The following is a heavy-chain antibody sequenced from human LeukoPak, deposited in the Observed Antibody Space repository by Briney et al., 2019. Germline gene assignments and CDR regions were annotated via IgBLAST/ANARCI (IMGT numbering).Heavy chain of an antibody. D-gene: IGHD2-2*01. V-gene: IGHV4-38-2*01. CDR1: GYSISSGYN. J-gene: IGHJ5*02. CDR2: IYHSGST. Sequence: SETLSLTCAVSGYSISSGYNWGWIRQPPGKGLEWIGRIYHSGSTYHNPSLKSRVTISVDTSKNQFSLKLTSVTAADTAVYYCARQVGCSSTSCSNNWFDPWGQGTLVTVSS. CDR3: ARQVGCSSTSCSNNWFDP.